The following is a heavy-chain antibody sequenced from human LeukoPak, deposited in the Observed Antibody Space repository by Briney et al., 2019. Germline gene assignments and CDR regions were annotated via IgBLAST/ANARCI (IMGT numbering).Heavy chain of an antibody. CDR1: GYTFTSYY. D-gene: IGHD3-10*01. CDR2: INPSGGST. V-gene: IGHV1-46*01. J-gene: IGHJ4*02. Sequence: GASVKVSCKASGYTFTSYYMHWVRQAPGQGLEWMGIINPSGGSTSYAQKFQGRVTMTRDTSTSTVYMELNSLRSEDTAVYYCARDPSEHYYGSGSYVYFDYWGQGTLVTVSS. CDR3: ARDPSEHYYGSGSYVYFDY.